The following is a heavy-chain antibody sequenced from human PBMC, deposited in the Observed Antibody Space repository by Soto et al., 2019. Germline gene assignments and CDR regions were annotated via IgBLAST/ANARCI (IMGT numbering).Heavy chain of an antibody. CDR3: ARDLSGNPGYYYYGMDV. D-gene: IGHD2-15*01. CDR2: IIPIFGTA. CDR1: GGTFSSYA. Sequence: SVKVSCKASGGTFSSYAISWVRQAPGQGLEWMGGIIPIFGTANYAQKFQGRVTITADESTSTAYMELSSLRSEDTAVYYCARDLSGNPGYYYYGMDVWGQGTTVTVSS. V-gene: IGHV1-69*13. J-gene: IGHJ6*02.